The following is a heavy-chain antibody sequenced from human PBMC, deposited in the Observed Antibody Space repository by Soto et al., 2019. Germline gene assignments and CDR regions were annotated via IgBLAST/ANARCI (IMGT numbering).Heavy chain of an antibody. Sequence: VQLVQSGAEVKKPGSSVKVSCKASGGTFSSYATTSLRQAPGQGLEWVGGITPIFGTANYAQQFQGRVTITAGESTSSDYMELSSLRSEDTAGYYCARRGYGLDDYFWGRDRYDWFGPWGEGTLVTVSS. J-gene: IGHJ5*02. CDR2: ITPIFGTA. CDR3: ARRGYGLDDYFWGRDRYDWFGP. D-gene: IGHD3-16*02. CDR1: GGTFSSYA. V-gene: IGHV1-69*01.